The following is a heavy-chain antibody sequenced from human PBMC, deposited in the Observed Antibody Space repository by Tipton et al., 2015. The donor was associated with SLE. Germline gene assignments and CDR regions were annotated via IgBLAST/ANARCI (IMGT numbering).Heavy chain of an antibody. CDR1: GFTFSSYS. V-gene: IGHV3-48*01. J-gene: IGHJ3*02. Sequence: GSLRLSCAASGFTFSSYSMNWVRQAPGKGLEWVSYLSSSSSTIYYADSVKGRFTISRDNAKNSLYLQMNSLRAEDTAVYYCARTNSGSYSDAFDIWGQGTMVTVSS. D-gene: IGHD1-26*01. CDR3: ARTNSGSYSDAFDI. CDR2: LSSSSSTI.